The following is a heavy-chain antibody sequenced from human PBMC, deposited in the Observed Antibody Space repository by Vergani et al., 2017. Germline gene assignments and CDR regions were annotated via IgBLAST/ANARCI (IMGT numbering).Heavy chain of an antibody. V-gene: IGHV3-23*01. Sequence: EVQLLESGGGLVQPGGSLRLSCAASGFTFSSYAMSWVRQAPGKGLEWVSAISGSGGSTYYADSVKGRFTISRDNSNNTLYLQMNSLRAEDTAVYYCAKGGDIVVVPAATIDYWGQGTLVTVSS. CDR3: AKGGDIVVVPAATIDY. CDR1: GFTFSSYA. J-gene: IGHJ4*02. CDR2: ISGSGGST. D-gene: IGHD2-2*01.